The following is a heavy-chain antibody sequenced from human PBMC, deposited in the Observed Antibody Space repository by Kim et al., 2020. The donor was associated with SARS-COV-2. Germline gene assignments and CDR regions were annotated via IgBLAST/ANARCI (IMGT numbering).Heavy chain of an antibody. Sequence: GGSLRLSCAASGFTFSSYGMHWVRQAPGKGLEWVAVIWYDGSNKYYADSVKGRFTISRDNSKNTLYLQMNSLRAEDTAVYYCARGVYEYSSWGMDVWGQGTTVTVSS. CDR2: IWYDGSNK. CDR1: GFTFSSYG. CDR3: ARGVYEYSSWGMDV. J-gene: IGHJ6*02. D-gene: IGHD6-6*01. V-gene: IGHV3-33*01.